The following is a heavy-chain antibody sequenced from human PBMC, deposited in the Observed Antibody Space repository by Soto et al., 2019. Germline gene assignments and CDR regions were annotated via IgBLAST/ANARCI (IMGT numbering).Heavy chain of an antibody. CDR1: GFTFSSYA. J-gene: IGHJ4*02. CDR2: ISGSGGST. V-gene: IGHV3-23*01. CDR3: AKDILLLTGGFDY. Sequence: EVQLLESGGGLVQPGGSLRLSCAASGFTFSSYAMSWVLQAPGKGLEWVSAISGSGGSTYYADSVKGRFTISRDNSKNTLDLQMNSLRADDTAGYYCAKDILLLTGGFDYWGQGTLVTVSS. D-gene: IGHD7-27*01.